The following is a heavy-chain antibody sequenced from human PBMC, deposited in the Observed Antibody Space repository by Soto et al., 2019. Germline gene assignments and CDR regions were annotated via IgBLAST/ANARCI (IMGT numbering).Heavy chain of an antibody. V-gene: IGHV4-34*01. J-gene: IGHJ6*03. CDR2: INHSGST. CDR1: GGSFSGYY. Sequence: SETLSLTCAVYGGSFSGYYWSWIRQPPGKGLEWIGEINHSGSTNYNPSLKSRVTISVDTSKNQFSLKLSSVTAADTAVYYCARGLNYYYYYYMDVWGKATTVS. CDR3: ARGLNYYYYYYMDV.